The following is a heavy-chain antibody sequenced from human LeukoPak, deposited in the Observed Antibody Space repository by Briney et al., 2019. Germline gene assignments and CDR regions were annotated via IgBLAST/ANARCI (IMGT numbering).Heavy chain of an antibody. CDR1: GYTFTSYG. Sequence: ASVKVSCKASGYTFTSYGISWVRQAPGQGLEWMGWISAYNGNTNYAQKLQGRVTMTTDTSTSTAYMELRSLRSDDTAVYYCARDVPFDYYYDSSGYNTQFDYWAREPWSPSPQ. CDR3: ARDVPFDYYYDSSGYNTQFDY. V-gene: IGHV1-18*01. J-gene: IGHJ4*02. CDR2: ISAYNGNT. D-gene: IGHD3-22*01.